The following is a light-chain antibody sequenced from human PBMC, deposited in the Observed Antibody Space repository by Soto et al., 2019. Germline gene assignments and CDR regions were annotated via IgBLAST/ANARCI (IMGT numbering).Light chain of an antibody. V-gene: IGKV3-11*01. CDR1: QSVSSY. Sequence: EIVLTQSPATLSLSPGERATLSCRASQSVSSYLAWYQQKPGQTPRLLIYDASNRATAIPVRFSGSGSGTEFTLTISSLQSEDFAVYYCQQYNNWPPITFGQGTRLEIK. J-gene: IGKJ5*01. CDR3: QQYNNWPPIT. CDR2: DAS.